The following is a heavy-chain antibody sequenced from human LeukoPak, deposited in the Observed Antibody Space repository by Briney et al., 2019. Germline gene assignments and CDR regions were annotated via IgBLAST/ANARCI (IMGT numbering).Heavy chain of an antibody. CDR2: IWYDGSNK. V-gene: IGHV3-33*01. J-gene: IGHJ4*02. CDR3: ARDRAYDILTGYSPYYFDY. D-gene: IGHD3-9*01. Sequence: GGSLRLSCAASGFTFSSYGMHWVRQAPGKELEWVAVIWYDGSNKYYADSVKGRFTISRDNSKNTLYLQMNSLRAEDTAVYYCARDRAYDILTGYSPYYFDYWGQGTLVTVSS. CDR1: GFTFSSYG.